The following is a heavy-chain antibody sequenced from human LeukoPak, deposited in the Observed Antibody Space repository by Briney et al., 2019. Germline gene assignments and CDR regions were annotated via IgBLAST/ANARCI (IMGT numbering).Heavy chain of an antibody. J-gene: IGHJ4*02. V-gene: IGHV4-59*08. D-gene: IGHD3-22*01. CDR1: GDSISSFQ. CDR2: IYRSGST. Sequence: SETLSLTCTVSGDSISSFQWSWLRQPPGKGLEWIGYIYRSGSTNYNPSLKSRVTISADTSKNQFSLTLTSATAADTAIYYCARHHPGGYADTGYYYYFDYWGQGTLVTVSS. CDR3: ARHHPGGYADTGYYYYFDY.